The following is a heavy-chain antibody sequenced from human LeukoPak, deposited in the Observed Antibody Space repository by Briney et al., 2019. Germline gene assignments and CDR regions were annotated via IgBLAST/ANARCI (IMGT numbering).Heavy chain of an antibody. Sequence: SETLSLTCTVSGGSISSGGYYWSWIRQHPGKGLEWIGYIYYSGSTYYNPSLKSRVTISVDTSKNQFSLKLSSVTAADRAVYYCARVAAYYYDSSGYYYSGPFDYWGQGTLVTVSS. CDR1: GGSISSGGYY. V-gene: IGHV4-31*03. J-gene: IGHJ4*02. D-gene: IGHD3-22*01. CDR2: IYYSGST. CDR3: ARVAAYYYDSSGYYYSGPFDY.